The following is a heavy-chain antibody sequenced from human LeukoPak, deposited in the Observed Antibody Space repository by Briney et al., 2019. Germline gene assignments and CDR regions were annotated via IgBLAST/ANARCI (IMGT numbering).Heavy chain of an antibody. CDR3: ARESDILTGYHPFDY. CDR1: GYTFTSYY. J-gene: IGHJ4*02. CDR2: INPSGGST. V-gene: IGHV1-46*01. Sequence: ASVKVSCKASGYTFTSYYMHWVRQAPGQGLEWMGIINPSGGSTSYAQKFQGRVTMTTDTSTSTAYMELRSLRSDDTAVYYCARESDILTGYHPFDYWGQGTLVTVSS. D-gene: IGHD3-9*01.